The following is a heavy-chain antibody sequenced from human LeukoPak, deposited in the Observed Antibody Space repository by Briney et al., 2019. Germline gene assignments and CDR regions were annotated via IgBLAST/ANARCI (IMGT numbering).Heavy chain of an antibody. V-gene: IGHV4-34*01. CDR1: GGSFSGYY. J-gene: IGHJ4*02. D-gene: IGHD6-19*01. CDR2: INHSGST. Sequence: SETLSLTCAVYGGSFSGYYWSWIRQPPGKGLERIGEINHSGSTNYNPSLKSRVTISVDTSKNQFSLKLSSVTAADTAVYYCARGLWIAVAGTSIDYWGQGTLVTVSS. CDR3: ARGLWIAVAGTSIDY.